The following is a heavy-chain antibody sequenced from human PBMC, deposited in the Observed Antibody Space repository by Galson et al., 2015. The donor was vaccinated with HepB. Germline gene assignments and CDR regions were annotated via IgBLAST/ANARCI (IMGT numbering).Heavy chain of an antibody. D-gene: IGHD3-22*01. J-gene: IGHJ3*02. CDR1: GYTLTELS. V-gene: IGHV1-24*01. CDR2: FDPEDGET. CDR3: ATYYGLNYYDPKNAFDI. Sequence: SVKDSCKDSGYTLTELSMHWARQAPGKGLEWMGGFDPEDGETIYAQKFQGRVTMTEDTSTDTAYMELSSLRSEDTAVYYCATYYGLNYYDPKNAFDIWGQGTMVTVSS.